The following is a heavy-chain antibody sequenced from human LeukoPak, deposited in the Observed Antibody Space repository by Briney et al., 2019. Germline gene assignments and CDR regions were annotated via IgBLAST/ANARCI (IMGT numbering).Heavy chain of an antibody. Sequence: GASVKVSCKAPGYTFTGYYMHWVRQAPGQGLEWMGRINPNSGGTNYAQKFQGRVTMTRDTSISTAYMELSRLRSDDTAVYYCAIDLSNSYRVGYYYHYMDVWGKGTTVTVSS. V-gene: IGHV1-2*06. CDR2: INPNSGGT. CDR1: GYTFTGYY. CDR3: AIDLSNSYRVGYYYHYMDV. D-gene: IGHD4-11*01. J-gene: IGHJ6*03.